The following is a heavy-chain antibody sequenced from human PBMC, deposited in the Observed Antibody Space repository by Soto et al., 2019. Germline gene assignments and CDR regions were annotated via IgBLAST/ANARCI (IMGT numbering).Heavy chain of an antibody. D-gene: IGHD3-3*01. J-gene: IGHJ4*02. CDR2: IHYSGST. CDR3: ARGLRSPTLQFLTRGYFDY. CDR1: GGSISSGDYY. V-gene: IGHV4-30-4*01. Sequence: QVQLQESGPGLVKPSQTLSLTCTVSGGSISSGDYYWSWIRQPPGKGLEWIGNIHYSGSTYYNPSLRSRVTISEDTSKNQFFLKMTSVTAADTAVYYCARGLRSPTLQFLTRGYFDYWGQGALVTVSS.